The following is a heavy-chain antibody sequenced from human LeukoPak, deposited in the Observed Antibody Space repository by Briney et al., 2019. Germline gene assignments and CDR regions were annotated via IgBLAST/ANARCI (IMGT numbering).Heavy chain of an antibody. CDR1: GFTFSSYS. CDR3: AKGGSGWPPFGGY. D-gene: IGHD6-19*01. V-gene: IGHV3-21*04. J-gene: IGHJ4*02. CDR2: ISSRSSYI. Sequence: PGGSLRLSCAASGFTFSSYSMNWVRQAPGKGLEWVSSISSRSSYIYYADSVKGRFTISRDNSKNTLYLQMNSLRAEDTAVYYCAKGGSGWPPFGGYWGQGTLVTVSS.